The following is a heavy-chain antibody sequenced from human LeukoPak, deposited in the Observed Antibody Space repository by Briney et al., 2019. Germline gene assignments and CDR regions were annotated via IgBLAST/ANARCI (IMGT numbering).Heavy chain of an antibody. CDR2: IKQDGSGK. CDR3: AREGDISVITYAY. D-gene: IGHD5-12*01. Sequence: GGSPRLSCAASGFTFSSFWMNWLRQAPGKGLEWVANIKQDGSGKYYADSVKGRFTISRDNAKNSLFLQMNSLRAEDTAVYYCAREGDISVITYAYWGQGTLVTVSS. CDR1: GFTFSSFW. V-gene: IGHV3-7*01. J-gene: IGHJ4*02.